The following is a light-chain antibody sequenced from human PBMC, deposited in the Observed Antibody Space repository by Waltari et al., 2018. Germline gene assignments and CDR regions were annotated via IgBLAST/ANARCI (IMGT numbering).Light chain of an antibody. CDR1: QDLTNY. Sequence: DIQMTQSPSSLSASVGDRVTITCRASQDLTNYLTWFQQKPGKMPNRLIYDVSSLQSGVPSRFSGSGSGTVFTLTISGLQPEDFATYYCLQYHSAPYSFGQGT. CDR2: DVS. CDR3: LQYHSAPYS. V-gene: IGKV1-17*03. J-gene: IGKJ2*03.